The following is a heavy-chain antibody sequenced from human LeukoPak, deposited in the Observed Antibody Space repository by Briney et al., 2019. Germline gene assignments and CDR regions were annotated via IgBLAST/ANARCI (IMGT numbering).Heavy chain of an antibody. Sequence: ASVKVSCKASGYTFTSYDINWVRQATGQGLEWMGWMNPNSGNTGYAQKFQGRVTMTRNTSISTAYMELSSLRSEDTAVYYCARGFTMVRGVFPGYWGQGTLVTVSS. V-gene: IGHV1-8*01. D-gene: IGHD3-10*01. CDR3: ARGFTMVRGVFPGY. CDR1: GYTFTSYD. J-gene: IGHJ4*02. CDR2: MNPNSGNT.